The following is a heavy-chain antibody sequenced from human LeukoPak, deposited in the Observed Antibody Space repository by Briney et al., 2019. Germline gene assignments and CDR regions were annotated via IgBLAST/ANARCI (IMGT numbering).Heavy chain of an antibody. D-gene: IGHD5-12*01. V-gene: IGHV3-7*02. CDR3: ASGGGYDPPYYYGMDV. J-gene: IGHJ6*02. CDR1: GFTFSSYY. CDR2: VKQDGSEK. Sequence: GGSLRLSCAASGFTFSSYYMSWVRQAPGKGLEWVANVKQDGSEKYYVDSVKGRFTISRDNAKNSLYLQMNSLRAEDTAVYYCASGGGYDPPYYYGMDVWGQGTTVTVSS.